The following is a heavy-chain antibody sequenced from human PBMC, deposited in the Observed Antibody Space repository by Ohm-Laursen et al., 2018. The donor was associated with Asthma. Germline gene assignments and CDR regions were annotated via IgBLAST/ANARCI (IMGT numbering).Heavy chain of an antibody. Sequence: SLRLSCAAPGFTFSSYGMHWVRQAPGKGLEWVAVMSYDGSNKYYADSVKGRFTISRDNSKNTLYLQMNSLRAEDTAVYYCAKAVYDFWSGWDYWGQGTLVTVSS. CDR2: MSYDGSNK. V-gene: IGHV3-30*18. D-gene: IGHD3-3*01. J-gene: IGHJ4*02. CDR3: AKAVYDFWSGWDY. CDR1: GFTFSSYG.